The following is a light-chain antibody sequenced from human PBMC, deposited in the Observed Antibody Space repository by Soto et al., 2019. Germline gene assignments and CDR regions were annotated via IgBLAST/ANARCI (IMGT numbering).Light chain of an antibody. V-gene: IGLV3-1*01. J-gene: IGLJ2*01. CDR3: QTWDTSFVV. CDR2: ENS. Sequence: SYELTQPPSVSVSPGQTASITCSGDALGDKYACWYQQKPGQSPILVIYENSERPSGIPERFSGSNSGNTATLTISGTQAVDEADYYCQTWDTSFVVFGGGTKLTDL. CDR1: ALGDKY.